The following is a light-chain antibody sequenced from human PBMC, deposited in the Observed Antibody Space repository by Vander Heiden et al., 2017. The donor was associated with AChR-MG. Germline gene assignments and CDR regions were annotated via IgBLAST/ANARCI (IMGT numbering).Light chain of an antibody. CDR3: QQDGDSPLT. CDR2: GAS. V-gene: IGKV3-20*01. Sequence: EFVLTHSPGTLPLSPGERATLSCQASQRVNDNHLAWYQQKRGQTPRLLIHGASSRATGIPDRFSGSGSGTDFTLTISRLEPEDFAVYYCQQDGDSPLTFGGGTRVEI. CDR1: QRVNDNH. J-gene: IGKJ4*01.